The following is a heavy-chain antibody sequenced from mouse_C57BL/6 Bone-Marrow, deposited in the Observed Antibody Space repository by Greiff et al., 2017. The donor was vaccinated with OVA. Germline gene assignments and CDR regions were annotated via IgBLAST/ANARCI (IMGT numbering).Heavy chain of an antibody. Sequence: EVQGVESGGGLVKPGGSLKLSCAASGFTFSSYAMSWVRQTPEKRLEWVATISDGGSYTYYPDNVKGRFTISRDNAKNNLYLQMSHLKSEDTAMYYCATYYSNYEGFAYWGQGTLVTVSA. V-gene: IGHV5-4*01. CDR2: ISDGGSYT. CDR1: GFTFSSYA. CDR3: ATYYSNYEGFAY. D-gene: IGHD2-5*01. J-gene: IGHJ3*01.